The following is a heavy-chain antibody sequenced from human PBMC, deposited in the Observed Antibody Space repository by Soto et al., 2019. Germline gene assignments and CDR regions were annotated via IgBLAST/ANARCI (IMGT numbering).Heavy chain of an antibody. CDR2: IHYSGST. V-gene: IGHV4-59*12. D-gene: IGHD3-16*01. J-gene: IGHJ4*02. Sequence: SETLSLTCNVSGGSIRPYYWNWVRLPPGKGLEWIGYIHYSGSTSYNPSLKSRLTMTVDTSKNQFTLRLTSVTAADTAFYYCAREDDYYVFDIWGQGAPVTVSS. CDR1: GGSIRPYY. CDR3: AREDDYYVFDI.